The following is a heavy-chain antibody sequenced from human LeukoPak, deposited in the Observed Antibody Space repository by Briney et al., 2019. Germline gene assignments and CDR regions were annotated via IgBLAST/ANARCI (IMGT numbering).Heavy chain of an antibody. V-gene: IGHV1-2*02. CDR3: AREGRTTIFGVVIISWFDP. J-gene: IGHJ5*02. D-gene: IGHD3-3*01. CDR1: GYTFTGYY. Sequence: ASVKVSCKASGYTFTGYYMHWVRPAPGQGLEWMGWINTKSGGTNYAQKFQGRVTMTRDTSISTAYMELSRLRSDDTAVYYCAREGRTTIFGVVIISWFDPWGQGTLVTVSS. CDR2: INTKSGGT.